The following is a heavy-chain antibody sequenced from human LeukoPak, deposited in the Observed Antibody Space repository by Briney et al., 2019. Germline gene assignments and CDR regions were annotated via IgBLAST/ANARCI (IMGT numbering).Heavy chain of an antibody. CDR1: GYTFTGYY. CDR2: INPNSGGT. V-gene: IGHV1-2*06. Sequence: ASVKVSCKASGYTFTGYYMHWVRQAPGQGLEWMGRINPNSGGTNYAQKFQGRVTMTRDTSISTAYMELSRLRSDDTAVYYCARPYSSSDPFDYWGQGTLVTVPS. J-gene: IGHJ4*02. CDR3: ARPYSSSDPFDY. D-gene: IGHD6-6*01.